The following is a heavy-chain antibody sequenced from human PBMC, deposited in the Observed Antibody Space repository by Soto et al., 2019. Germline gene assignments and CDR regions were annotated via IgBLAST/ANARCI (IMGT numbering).Heavy chain of an antibody. CDR2: IYHSGST. D-gene: IGHD6-19*01. J-gene: IGHJ4*02. CDR1: GGSISSGGYS. CDR3: ARAGGLGAVAVDY. Sequence: QLQLQESGSGLVKPSQTLSLTCAVSGGSISSGGYSWSWIRQPPGKGVEWIGYIYHSGSTYYNPSLKGRVTISVDRSKNQFSLKLSSVTAADTAVYYCARAGGLGAVAVDYWGQGTLVTVSS. V-gene: IGHV4-30-2*01.